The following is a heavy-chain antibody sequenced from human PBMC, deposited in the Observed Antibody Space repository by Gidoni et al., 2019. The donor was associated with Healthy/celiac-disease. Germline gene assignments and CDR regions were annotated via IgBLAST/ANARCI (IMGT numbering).Heavy chain of an antibody. J-gene: IGHJ4*02. CDR3: AKALHSGYFY. D-gene: IGHD5-12*01. Sequence: EVQLLESGGGLVQPGGSLRLSCAAPGFTFSSYAMSWVREAPGKGLEVGSVISGSGGSTYSADSVKGRFTISRDNSKNTLYLQMNSLRAEDTAVYYCAKALHSGYFYWGQGTLVTVSS. V-gene: IGHV3-23*01. CDR1: GFTFSSYA. CDR2: ISGSGGST.